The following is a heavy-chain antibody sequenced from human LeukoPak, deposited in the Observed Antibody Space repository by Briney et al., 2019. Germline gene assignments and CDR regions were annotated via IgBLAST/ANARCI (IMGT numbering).Heavy chain of an antibody. CDR2: ISWNSGSI. D-gene: IGHD3-16*02. J-gene: IGHJ6*03. CDR1: GFTFSSYA. V-gene: IGHV3-9*03. CDR3: AKDISRDYYYMDV. Sequence: GGSLRLSCAASGFTFSSYAMSWVRQAPGKGLEWVSGISWNSGSIGYADSVKGRFTISRDNAKNSLYLQMNSLRAEDMALYYCAKDISRDYYYMDVWGKGTTVTVSS.